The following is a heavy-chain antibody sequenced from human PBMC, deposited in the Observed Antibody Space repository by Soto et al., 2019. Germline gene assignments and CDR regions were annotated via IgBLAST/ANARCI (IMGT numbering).Heavy chain of an antibody. CDR2: ISAYNGHT. CDR3: ARGALDFDY. Sequence: QVQLVQSGGEVKKPGASVKVSCKASGYTFTYYAVTWVRQAPGQGLEWMVWISAYNGHTKYAQNLQGRLTLTTDTSTNTAYMELRSLRSDDTAVYYCARGALDFDYWGQGTLVTVSS. D-gene: IGHD3-16*01. V-gene: IGHV1-18*01. CDR1: GYTFTYYA. J-gene: IGHJ4*02.